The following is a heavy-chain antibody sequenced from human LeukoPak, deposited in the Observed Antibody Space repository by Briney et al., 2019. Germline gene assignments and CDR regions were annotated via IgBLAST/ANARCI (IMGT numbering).Heavy chain of an antibody. V-gene: IGHV3-48*01. CDR1: GFPFSSYS. J-gene: IGHJ4*02. CDR2: ISSSSSTI. Sequence: GGSLRLSCAASGFPFSSYSMHWVRQAPGKRLEWVSYISSSSSTIYYADSVKGRFTISRDNAKNSLYLQMNSLRAEDTAVYYCARESDIVATGFDYWGQGTLVTVSS. CDR3: ARESDIVATGFDY. D-gene: IGHD5-12*01.